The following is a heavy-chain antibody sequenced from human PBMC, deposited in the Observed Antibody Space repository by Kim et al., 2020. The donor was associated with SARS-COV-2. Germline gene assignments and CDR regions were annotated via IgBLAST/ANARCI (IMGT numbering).Heavy chain of an antibody. D-gene: IGHD3-22*01. J-gene: IGHJ4*02. Sequence: NYNPSLKSRVTISIDTSKNQFSLKVSSVTAADTAVYYCARSDSSGYYVDYWGQGTLVTVSS. CDR3: ARSDSSGYYVDY. V-gene: IGHV4-59*01.